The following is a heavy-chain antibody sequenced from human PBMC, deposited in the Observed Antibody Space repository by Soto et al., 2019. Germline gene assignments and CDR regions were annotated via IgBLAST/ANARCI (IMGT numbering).Heavy chain of an antibody. CDR1: GFTFSTYG. Sequence: QVQLVESGGGVVQPGRSLRLSCAASGFTFSTYGMHWVRQPPGKGLEWVAVISSDGSNEYYADPVKGRFTISSDNSKNTLYLQMNSLRVEDTAVYYCAKTITTYSGDSRGRGALVDYWGQGTLVTVSS. CDR2: ISSDGSNE. J-gene: IGHJ4*02. D-gene: IGHD3-22*01. V-gene: IGHV3-30*18. CDR3: AKTITTYSGDSRGRGALVDY.